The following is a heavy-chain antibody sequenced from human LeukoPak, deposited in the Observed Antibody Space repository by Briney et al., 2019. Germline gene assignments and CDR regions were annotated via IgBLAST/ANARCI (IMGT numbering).Heavy chain of an antibody. Sequence: GGSLRLSCAVSGFTFSSYSMSWVRQAPGKGLEWASSISSSGTYKYYADSVKGRFTISRDNAKNSLYLQMNSLRAEDTAVYYCARSPISRGRVGPFEIWGQGTTVTVSS. J-gene: IGHJ3*02. CDR2: ISSSGTYK. D-gene: IGHD1-26*01. CDR1: GFTFSSYS. CDR3: ARSPISRGRVGPFEI. V-gene: IGHV3-21*01.